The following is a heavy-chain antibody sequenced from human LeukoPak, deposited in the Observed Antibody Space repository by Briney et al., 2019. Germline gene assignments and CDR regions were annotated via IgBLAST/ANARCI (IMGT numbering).Heavy chain of an antibody. V-gene: IGHV3-66*01. CDR3: AGRDKGYYYGMDV. CDR1: GFTVSSNY. J-gene: IGHJ6*02. Sequence: GGSLRLSCAASGFTVSSNYMSWVRQAPGKGLEWVSLLYSSGSTYYTDSVKGRFTIPRDSSKNTLYLQMNSLRAEDTAVYCCAGRDKGYYYGMDVWGQGTTVTVSS. D-gene: IGHD5-24*01. CDR2: LYSSGST.